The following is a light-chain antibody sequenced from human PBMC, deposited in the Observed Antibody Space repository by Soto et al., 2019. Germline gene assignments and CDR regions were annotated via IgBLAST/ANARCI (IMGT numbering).Light chain of an antibody. Sequence: DIQMTQSPSSVSASVGDRVTITCRASQGISRWLAWYQQKPGKAPKLLVYAASSLQSGVPSRFSGSGSGTYFTLTISSLQPEDFATYYCQQANSFPITFGQGTRLEIK. J-gene: IGKJ5*01. CDR2: AAS. CDR3: QQANSFPIT. CDR1: QGISRW. V-gene: IGKV1D-12*01.